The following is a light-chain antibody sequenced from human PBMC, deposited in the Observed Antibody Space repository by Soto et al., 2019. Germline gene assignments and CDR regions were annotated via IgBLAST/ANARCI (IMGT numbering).Light chain of an antibody. Sequence: EIVMTQSPATLSVSPGGRATLSCRASQSVSSNLAWYQQKAGQAPRLLMYGASTRAIGIPGRFSGSGSGTEFTLTISSLQPEDFAVYYCQQSDKWPPTFGQGTKVDIK. CDR2: GAS. J-gene: IGKJ1*01. CDR1: QSVSSN. V-gene: IGKV3-15*01. CDR3: QQSDKWPPT.